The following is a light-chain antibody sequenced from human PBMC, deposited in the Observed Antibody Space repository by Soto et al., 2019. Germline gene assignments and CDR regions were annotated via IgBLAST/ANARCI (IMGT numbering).Light chain of an antibody. CDR3: QQYETFSGT. CDR2: DAS. CDR1: QSVSGW. Sequence: IQRTQSPSTLSACVGDTVTVTCRASQSVSGWLAWYQQKPGEAPKLLIYDASALPRGVPSRFIGSGSGTKFTHTIASLQPDDFATYYCQQYETFSGTFGPGTKADIK. J-gene: IGKJ1*01. V-gene: IGKV1-5*01.